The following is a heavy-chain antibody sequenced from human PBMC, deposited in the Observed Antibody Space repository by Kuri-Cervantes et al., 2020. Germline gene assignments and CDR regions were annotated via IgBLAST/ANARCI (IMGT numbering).Heavy chain of an antibody. J-gene: IGHJ4*02. Sequence: GESLKISCAASGFTFSSYWMSWVRQAPGKGLEWVANIKEDGSEKYYVDSVKGRFTISRDNAKNSLYLQMNGLRAEETAVYYCARGIYDGANLFFDFWGQGTLVTVSS. CDR2: IKEDGSEK. D-gene: IGHD3-16*01. CDR3: ARGIYDGANLFFDF. CDR1: GFTFSSYW. V-gene: IGHV3-7*01.